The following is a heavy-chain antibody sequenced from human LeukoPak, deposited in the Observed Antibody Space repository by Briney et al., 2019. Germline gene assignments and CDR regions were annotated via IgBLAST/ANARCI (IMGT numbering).Heavy chain of an antibody. CDR3: ARTELAYCGGDCYYNWFDP. D-gene: IGHD2-21*02. CDR1: GYTFTGYY. V-gene: IGHV1-2*06. J-gene: IGHJ5*02. CDR2: INPNSGGT. Sequence: ASVKVSCKASGYTFTGYYMHWVRQAPGQGLEWMGRINPNSGGTNYAQKFQGRVTMTRDTSISTAYMELSRLRSDDTAVYYCARTELAYCGGDCYYNWFDPWGQGTPVTVSS.